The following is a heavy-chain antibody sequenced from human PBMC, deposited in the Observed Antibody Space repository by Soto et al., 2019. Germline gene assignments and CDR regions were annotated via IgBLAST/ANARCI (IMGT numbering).Heavy chain of an antibody. CDR3: AREYTYGSNFFDC. Sequence: SETLSLTCTVSGGSISSAAYYWSWIRQHPGKGLEWIGYISHSGSTYYNPSLKSRVIISVDTSKNQFSLSLTSVTAAGTAVYNCAREYTYGSNFFDCWGQGALVTVSP. V-gene: IGHV4-31*03. CDR2: ISHSGST. D-gene: IGHD5-18*01. CDR1: GGSISSAAYY. J-gene: IGHJ4*02.